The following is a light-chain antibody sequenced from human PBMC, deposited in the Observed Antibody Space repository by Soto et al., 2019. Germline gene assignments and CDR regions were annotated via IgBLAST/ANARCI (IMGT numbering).Light chain of an antibody. CDR3: QQRDYWQVT. CDR2: DVS. Sequence: EIVLTQSPVTLSLSPGERATLFCRASQSVSSRLAWYQQKPGQAPRLLIYDVSNRATGIPARFSGSGSGTDFTLTISSLEPEDFAVYYCQQRDYWQVTFGQGTRLEIK. CDR1: QSVSSR. J-gene: IGKJ5*01. V-gene: IGKV3-11*01.